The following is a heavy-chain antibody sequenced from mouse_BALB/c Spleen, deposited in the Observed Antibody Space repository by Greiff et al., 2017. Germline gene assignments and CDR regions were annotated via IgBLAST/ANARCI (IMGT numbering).Heavy chain of an antibody. CDR3: ARPLITTVAPYAMDY. CDR1: GDSITSGY. D-gene: IGHD1-1*01. V-gene: IGHV3-8*02. CDR2: ISYSGST. J-gene: IGHJ4*01. Sequence: DVQLQESGPSLVKPSQTLSLTCSVTGDSITSGYWNWIRKFPGNKLEYMGYISYSGSTYYNPSLKSRISITRDTSKNQYYLQLNSVTTEDTATYYCARPLITTVAPYAMDYWGQGTSVTVSS.